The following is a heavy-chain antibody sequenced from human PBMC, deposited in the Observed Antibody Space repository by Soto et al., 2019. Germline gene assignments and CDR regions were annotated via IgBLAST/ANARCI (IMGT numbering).Heavy chain of an antibody. CDR1: GGSIISSNW. CDR2: IYHSGST. V-gene: IGHV4-4*02. D-gene: IGHD6-19*01. Sequence: SETLSLTCAVSGGSIISSNWWSCVRQPPGKGLEWIGEIYHSGSTSCNPSLKSRVTISVDKSKNQFSLKLSSVTAADTAVYYCARDRGIAVAGAFYYYGMDVWGQGTTVTVSS. CDR3: ARDRGIAVAGAFYYYGMDV. J-gene: IGHJ6*02.